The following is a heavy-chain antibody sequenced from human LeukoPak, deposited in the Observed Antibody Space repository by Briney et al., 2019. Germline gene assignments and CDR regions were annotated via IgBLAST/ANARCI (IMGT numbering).Heavy chain of an antibody. Sequence: GGSLRLSCAASGFSLSDFYMSWIRQAPGRGLEWISYIGTRSDRIYYADSVKGRFTISRDDAQNSLYLQINSLRDEDTAVYFCAREDRGSGRDFDYWGQGILVTVSS. J-gene: IGHJ4*02. CDR1: GFSLSDFY. CDR2: IGTRSDRI. D-gene: IGHD1-14*01. V-gene: IGHV3-11*01. CDR3: AREDRGSGRDFDY.